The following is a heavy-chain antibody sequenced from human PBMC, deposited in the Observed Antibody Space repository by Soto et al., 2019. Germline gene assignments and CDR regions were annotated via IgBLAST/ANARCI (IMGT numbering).Heavy chain of an antibody. CDR2: IYYSGST. Sequence: SETLSLTCTVSGGSVSSGSYYWSWIRQPPGKGLEWIGYIYYSGSTNYNPSLKSRVTMSIDTSKNQFSLKLNSVTAADTAVYYCARGFSIDWYTYYFDYWGQGPLVTVSS. J-gene: IGHJ4*02. V-gene: IGHV4-61*01. CDR1: GGSVSSGSYY. CDR3: ARGFSIDWYTYYFDY. D-gene: IGHD3-3*02.